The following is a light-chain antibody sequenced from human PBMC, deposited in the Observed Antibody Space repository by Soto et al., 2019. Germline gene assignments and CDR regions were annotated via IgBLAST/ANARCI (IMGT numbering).Light chain of an antibody. J-gene: IGLJ1*01. CDR2: EVS. V-gene: IGLV2-14*01. CDR1: SSDVGAYNY. CDR3: SSFTSSITYV. Sequence: QSALTQPASVSGSPGQSITISCTGTSSDVGAYNYVSWYQQHPGKAPKLMIYEVSNRPSGVSNRFSGSKSGNTASLTISGRQAEDEADYYCSSFTSSITYVFGTGTKLTVL.